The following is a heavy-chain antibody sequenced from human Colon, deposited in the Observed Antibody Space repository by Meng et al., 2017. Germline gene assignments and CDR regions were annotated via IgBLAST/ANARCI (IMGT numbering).Heavy chain of an antibody. CDR3: ARTYYYDSSGYPGASSDY. CDR2: IHYSGST. D-gene: IGHD3-22*01. Sequence: QVQLQESGPGLVKPSQTLSLTCTVSGGSISSGTYYWGWIRQLPGKGLEWIAYIHYSGSTYYSPSLKSRISLSIDTSKNQFSLNLNSVTAADTAVYYCARTYYYDSSGYPGASSDYWGQGTLVTVSS. V-gene: IGHV4-30-4*08. J-gene: IGHJ4*02. CDR1: GGSISSGTYY.